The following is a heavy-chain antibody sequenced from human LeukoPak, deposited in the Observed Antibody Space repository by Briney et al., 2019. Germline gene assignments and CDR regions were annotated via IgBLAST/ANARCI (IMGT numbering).Heavy chain of an antibody. CDR1: GFTFSSYA. J-gene: IGHJ4*02. Sequence: PGGSLRLSCAASGFTFSSYAMSWVRQAPGKGLEWVSAISGSGGSTYYADSVKGRFTISRDNSKNTLYLQMSSLRAEDTAVYYCAKDQDFWSGYHDYWGQGTLVTVSS. CDR2: ISGSGGST. CDR3: AKDQDFWSGYHDY. V-gene: IGHV3-23*01. D-gene: IGHD3-3*01.